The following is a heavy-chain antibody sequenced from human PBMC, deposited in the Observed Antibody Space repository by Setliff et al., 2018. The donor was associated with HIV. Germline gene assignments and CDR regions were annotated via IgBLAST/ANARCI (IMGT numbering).Heavy chain of an antibody. J-gene: IGHJ4*02. CDR2: ISNSGGHT. CDR3: ARDRGGNSGGFYDPPLDV. CDR1: GFTVCSYE. Sequence: PGGSLRLSCGASGFTVCSYEMNWVRQTPVKGLEWISYISNSGGHTVYADSVKGRFTISRDNATKSLYCEMNSLRAEDTAVYYCARDRGGNSGGFYDPPLDVWGLGTLVTVSS. D-gene: IGHD1-26*01. V-gene: IGHV3-48*03.